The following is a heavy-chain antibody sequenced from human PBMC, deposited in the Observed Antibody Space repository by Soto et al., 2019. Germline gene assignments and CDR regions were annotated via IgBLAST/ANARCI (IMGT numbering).Heavy chain of an antibody. V-gene: IGHV1-18*01. D-gene: IGHD1-7*01. CDR2: ISAYNGNT. J-gene: IGHJ6*02. CDR1: GYTFTSYG. CDR3: ARDQRSWNFGGGYYYGMDV. Sequence: QVQLVQSGAEVKKPGASVKVSCKASGYTFTSYGISWVRQAPGQGLEWMGWISAYNGNTNYAQKLQGRVTMTTDTSTSTAYMELRSLRSADTAVYYCARDQRSWNFGGGYYYGMDVWGQGTTVTVSS.